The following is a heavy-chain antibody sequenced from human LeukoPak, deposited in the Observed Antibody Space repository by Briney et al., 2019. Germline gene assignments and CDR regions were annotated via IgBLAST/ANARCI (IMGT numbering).Heavy chain of an antibody. V-gene: IGHV3-48*01. Sequence: QPGGSLRLSCAASGFTFSSYGMHWVRQAPGKGLEWVSGISGSGHTTYYADSVKGRFTISRDNAKNSLYLQMNSLRAEDTAVYYCARDYAVPAAGGTQREVDYWGQGTWSPSPQ. J-gene: IGHJ4*02. CDR1: GFTFSSYG. CDR2: ISGSGHTT. D-gene: IGHD2-2*01. CDR3: ARDYAVPAAGGTQREVDY.